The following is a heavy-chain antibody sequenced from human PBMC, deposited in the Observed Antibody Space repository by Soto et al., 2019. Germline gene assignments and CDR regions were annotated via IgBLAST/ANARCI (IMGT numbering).Heavy chain of an antibody. J-gene: IGHJ5*02. CDR3: VRESAASGPNWFDT. Sequence: PSETLSLTCSVSGGSVTNGRSSWNWIRQSPGKGLEWIAYIYHSGSTYYNPSLRSRVTISVDRSENQFSLKLSSVTAADTAVYYCVRESAASGPNWFDTWGPGTMVIVSS. CDR2: IYHSGST. CDR1: GGSVTNGRSS. D-gene: IGHD6-13*01. V-gene: IGHV4-30-2*06.